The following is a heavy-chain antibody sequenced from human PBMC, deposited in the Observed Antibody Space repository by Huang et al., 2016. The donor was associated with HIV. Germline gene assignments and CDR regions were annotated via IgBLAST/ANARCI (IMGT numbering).Heavy chain of an antibody. Sequence: MVESGGGLVQPGGSLRLSCSASGFTFGHYWMTWVRQAPGEGMQRLTKIRTVEVETYYAAAVRGRFTTSRDNARNSVYLQMDNLRVDDTAVYYCGRASAYREYGADFWGQGTLVTVSS. D-gene: IGHD4-17*01. CDR3: GRASAYREYGADF. CDR1: GFTFGHYW. V-gene: IGHV3-7*04. CDR2: IRTVEVET. J-gene: IGHJ4*02.